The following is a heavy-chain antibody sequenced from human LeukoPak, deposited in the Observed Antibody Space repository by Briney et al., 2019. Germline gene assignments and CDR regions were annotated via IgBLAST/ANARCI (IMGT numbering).Heavy chain of an antibody. Sequence: PGGSLRLSCAASGFTFDDYAMHWVRQAPGKGLEWVSGISWNSGSIGYADSVKGRFTISRDNAKNSLYLQMNSLRTEDTAVYYCARVKGGIAAAGNYFDYWGQGTLVTVSS. CDR1: GFTFDDYA. V-gene: IGHV3-9*01. J-gene: IGHJ4*02. CDR3: ARVKGGIAAAGNYFDY. D-gene: IGHD6-13*01. CDR2: ISWNSGSI.